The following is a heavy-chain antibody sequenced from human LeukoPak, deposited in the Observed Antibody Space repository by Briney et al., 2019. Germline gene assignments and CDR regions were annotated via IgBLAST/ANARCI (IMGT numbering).Heavy chain of an antibody. CDR3: ARAQLARCGGDCYNQFDP. V-gene: IGHV1-69*06. Sequence: ASVTVSFKASGGTFSSYAISWVRQAPGQGLEWMGGIIPIFGTANYAQKFQGRVTITADKSTSTAYMELSSLRSEDTAVYYCARAQLARCGGDCYNQFDPWGQGTPVTVSS. CDR2: IIPIFGTA. J-gene: IGHJ5*02. D-gene: IGHD2-21*02. CDR1: GGTFSSYA.